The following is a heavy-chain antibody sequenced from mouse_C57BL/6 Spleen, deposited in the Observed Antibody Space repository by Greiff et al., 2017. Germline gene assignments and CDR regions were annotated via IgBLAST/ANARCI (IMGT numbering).Heavy chain of an antibody. J-gene: IGHJ2*01. CDR3: TRIRGTGLYSDY. CDR2: IDPETGGT. Sequence: VQLQQSGAELVRPGASVTLSCKASGYTFTDYEMHWVKQTPVHGLEWIGAIDPETGGTAYNQKFKGKAILTADKSSSTAYMELRSLTSEDSAVYYCTRIRGTGLYSDYWGQGTTLTVSS. D-gene: IGHD3-3*01. CDR1: GYTFTDYE. V-gene: IGHV1-15*01.